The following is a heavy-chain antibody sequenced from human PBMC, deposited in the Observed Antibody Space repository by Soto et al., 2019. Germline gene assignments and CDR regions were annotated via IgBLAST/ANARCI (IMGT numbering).Heavy chain of an antibody. Sequence: SGPTLVNPTQTLTLTCTFSGFSPSTSGVGVGWIRQPPGKALEWLALIFWNDDKRYRPSLKRRLTITKDTSKNQVVLTMTNMDPVDTATYYCAHSKYCSSTSCYLPWFDPWGQGTLVTVSS. CDR3: AHSKYCSSTSCYLPWFDP. J-gene: IGHJ5*02. D-gene: IGHD2-2*01. CDR1: GFSPSTSGVG. V-gene: IGHV2-5*01. CDR2: IFWNDDK.